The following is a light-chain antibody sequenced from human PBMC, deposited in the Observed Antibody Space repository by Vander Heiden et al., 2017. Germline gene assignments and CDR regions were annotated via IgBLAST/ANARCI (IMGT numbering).Light chain of an antibody. CDR1: QSVSTS. CDR2: DAS. J-gene: IGKJ4*01. Sequence: DTVLTHSPATLSLSPGERSTLACRSSQSVSTSFAWSQQKPGQSPRLLLYDASNRATGVPARLSGSGSGTYFTLTISSLEQEDSAVYYCQQHSDWPPFTFGGGTKVEI. V-gene: IGKV3-11*01. CDR3: QQHSDWPPFT.